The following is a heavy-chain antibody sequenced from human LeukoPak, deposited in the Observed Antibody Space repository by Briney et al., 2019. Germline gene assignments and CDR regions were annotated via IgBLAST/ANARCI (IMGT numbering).Heavy chain of an antibody. J-gene: IGHJ4*02. CDR3: ARDSQQAAMVKLFDY. CDR2: IIPILGIA. Sequence: ASVKVSCKASGGTFSSYAISWVRQAPGQGLEWMGRIIPILGIANYAQKFQGRVTITADKSTSTAYMELSSLRSEDTAVYYCARDSQQAAMVKLFDYWGQGTLVTVSS. V-gene: IGHV1-69*04. CDR1: GGTFSSYA. D-gene: IGHD5-18*01.